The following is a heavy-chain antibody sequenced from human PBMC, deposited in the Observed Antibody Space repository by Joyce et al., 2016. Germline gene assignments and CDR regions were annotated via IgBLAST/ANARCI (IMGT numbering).Heavy chain of an antibody. D-gene: IGHD2-2*01. J-gene: IGHJ6*03. CDR3: ARDSTTSPSYYYYMDV. CDR2: INPNSGDT. Sequence: QVHLVQSGADVKKPGASVKVSCKASGYTFTGYYIHWVRQAPGLGLEWVGWINPNSGDTNNAQKLQGRVTMTRDTSITTAYMELSRLTSDDTAVYYCARDSTTSPSYYYYMDVWGKGTMVTVSS. V-gene: IGHV1-2*02. CDR1: GYTFTGYY.